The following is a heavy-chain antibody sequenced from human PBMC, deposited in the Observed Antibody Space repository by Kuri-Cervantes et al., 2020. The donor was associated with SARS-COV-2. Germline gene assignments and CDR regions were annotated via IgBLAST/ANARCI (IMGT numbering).Heavy chain of an antibody. D-gene: IGHD5-18*01. CDR1: GGSISSGGYY. CDR3: TRVGYSSGRHDY. J-gene: IGHJ4*02. CDR2: IYHSGST. V-gene: IGHV4-30-2*01. Sequence: SETLSLTCTASGGSISSGGYYWSWIRQPPGKGLEWIGYIYHSGSTYYNPSLKSRVTISVDRSKNQFSLKLSSVTAADTAVYYCTRVGYSSGRHDYWGQGTLVTVSS.